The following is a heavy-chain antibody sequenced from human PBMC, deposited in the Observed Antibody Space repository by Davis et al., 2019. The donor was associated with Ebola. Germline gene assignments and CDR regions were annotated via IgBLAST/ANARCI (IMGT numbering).Heavy chain of an antibody. CDR1: GFTFSDFS. V-gene: IGHV3-48*02. CDR3: VREYIFAFDL. D-gene: IGHD1-1*01. CDR2: ITTGSNAI. J-gene: IGHJ5*02. Sequence: GESLKISCAASGFTFSDFSMNWVRQAPGEALEWISYITTGSNAIHYADSVKGRFTVSRDNVKNSLFLQMNSLRDEYSAVYYCVREYIFAFDLWGQGARVIVSS.